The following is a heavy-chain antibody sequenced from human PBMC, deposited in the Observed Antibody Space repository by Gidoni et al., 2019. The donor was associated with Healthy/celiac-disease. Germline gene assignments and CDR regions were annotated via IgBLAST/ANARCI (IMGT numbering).Heavy chain of an antibody. J-gene: IGHJ6*02. CDR1: GFTFSSYW. CDR2: IKQDGSEK. CDR3: ARDSARYYYGMDV. Sequence: EVQLVESGAGLVQPGGSLRLSCAASGFTFSSYWMSWVRQAPGKGLEWVANIKQDGSEKYYVDSVKGRFTISRDNAKNSLYLQMNSLRAEDTAVYYCARDSARYYYGMDVWGQGTTVTVSS. D-gene: IGHD3-10*01. V-gene: IGHV3-7*01.